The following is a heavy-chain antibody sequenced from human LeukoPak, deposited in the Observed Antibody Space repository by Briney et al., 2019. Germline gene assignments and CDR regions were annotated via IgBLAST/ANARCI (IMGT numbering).Heavy chain of an antibody. CDR1: GGSISSGGYS. CDR2: IYHSGST. D-gene: IGHD2-2*01. CDR3: AREVGDIVVVPAALNWFDP. Sequence: PSETLSLTCAVSGGSISSGGYSWSWIRQPPGKGLEWIGYIYHSGSTYYNPSLKSRVTISVDRSKNQFSLKLSSVTAADTAVYYCAREVGDIVVVPAALNWFDPWGQGTLVTASS. V-gene: IGHV4-30-2*01. J-gene: IGHJ5*02.